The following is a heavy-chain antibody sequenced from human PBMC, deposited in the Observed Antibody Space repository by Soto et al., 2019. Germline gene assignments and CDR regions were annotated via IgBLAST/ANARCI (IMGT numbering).Heavy chain of an antibody. D-gene: IGHD1-26*01. CDR2: IYPGDSDT. V-gene: IGHV5-51*01. CDR3: ARLAGATEPKSYYYGMDV. CDR1: GYSFTSYW. J-gene: IGHJ6*02. Sequence: GESLKISCKGSGYSFTSYWIGWVRQMPGKGLEWMGIIYPGDSDTRYSPSFQGQVTISADKSISTAYLQWSSLKASDTAMYYCARLAGATEPKSYYYGMDVWGQRTTVTVSS.